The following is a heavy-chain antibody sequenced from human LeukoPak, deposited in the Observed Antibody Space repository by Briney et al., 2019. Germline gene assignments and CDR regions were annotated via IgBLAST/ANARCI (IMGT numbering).Heavy chain of an antibody. CDR3: ARVAVPAASYYYYYMDV. V-gene: IGHV1-8*03. CDR2: MNPNSGNT. J-gene: IGHJ6*03. D-gene: IGHD2-2*01. Sequence: GASVKVSCKASGYTFTSYDINWVRQATGQGLEWMGWMNPNSGNTGYAQKFQGRVTITRNTSISTAYMELSSLRSEDTAVYYCARVAVPAASYYYYYMDVWGKGTTVTVSS. CDR1: GYTFTSYD.